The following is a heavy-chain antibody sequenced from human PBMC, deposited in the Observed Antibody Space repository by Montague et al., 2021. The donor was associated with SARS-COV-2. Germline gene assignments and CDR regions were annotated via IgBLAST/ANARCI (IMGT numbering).Heavy chain of an antibody. V-gene: IGHV4-59*13. CDR1: GGSISSYY. CDR2: MYYSGST. CDR3: ARYFDY. J-gene: IGHJ4*02. Sequence: SETLSLTCTVSGGSISSYYWSCIRQPPGKGLEWIGYMYYSGSTNYNPSLKSRVTLSVDTAMHQFPLTLSSVTAAYTAVYYCARYFDYWGQGTLVTVSS.